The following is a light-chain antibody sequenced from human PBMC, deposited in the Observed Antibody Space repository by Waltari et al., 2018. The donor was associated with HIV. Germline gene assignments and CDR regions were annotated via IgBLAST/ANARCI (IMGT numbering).Light chain of an antibody. CDR3: LQTFTTPLT. V-gene: IGKV1-39*01. CDR1: QNVFKF. J-gene: IGKJ3*01. Sequence: DTQMTQSPSSLSASIGDRVTITCRASQNVFKFLSWYRKKSGKAPELLISDASRLQSGVPSRFSGSGSGTDFVLTVSGLQFEDFANYYCLQTFTTPLTFGPGTKVDIK. CDR2: DAS.